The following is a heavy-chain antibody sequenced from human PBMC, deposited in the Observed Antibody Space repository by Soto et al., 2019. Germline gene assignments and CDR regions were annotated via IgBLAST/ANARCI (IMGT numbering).Heavy chain of an antibody. CDR2: IYYSGST. J-gene: IGHJ5*02. V-gene: IGHV4-59*08. CDR1: GGSISSYY. Sequence: PSETLSLTCTVSGGSISSYYWSWIRQPPGKGLEWIGYIYYSGSTNYNPSLKSRVTISVDTSKNQFSLKLSSVTAADTAVYYCARLLIPMDDPTLWFDPWGQGTLVTSPQ. CDR3: ARLLIPMDDPTLWFDP. D-gene: IGHD3-16*01.